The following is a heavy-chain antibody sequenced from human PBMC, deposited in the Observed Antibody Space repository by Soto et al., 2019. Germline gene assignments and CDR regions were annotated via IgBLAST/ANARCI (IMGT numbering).Heavy chain of an antibody. J-gene: IGHJ4*02. CDR1: GGSFSGYY. V-gene: IGHV4-34*01. CDR2: INHSGST. Sequence: SETLSLTCAVYGGSFSGYYWSWIRQPPGKGLEWIGYINHSGSTNYNPSLKSRVTISVDTSKNQFSLKLSSVTAADTAVYYCARGSSNYDFWSGYELNYWGQGTLVTVSS. D-gene: IGHD3-3*01. CDR3: ARGSSNYDFWSGYELNY.